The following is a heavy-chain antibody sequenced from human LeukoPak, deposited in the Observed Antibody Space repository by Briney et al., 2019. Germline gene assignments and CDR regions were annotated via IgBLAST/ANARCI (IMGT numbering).Heavy chain of an antibody. CDR1: GYTFTSND. V-gene: IGHV1-8*01. Sequence: GASVKVSCKASGYTFTSNDINWVRQATGQGLEWMGWMSPNSGNTAYAQRFQGRVTMTWSTAISTAYMELNSLRSEDTAVYYCARVVGAVGDYWGQGTLVTVSS. J-gene: IGHJ4*02. CDR3: ARVVGAVGDY. CDR2: MSPNSGNT. D-gene: IGHD6-19*01.